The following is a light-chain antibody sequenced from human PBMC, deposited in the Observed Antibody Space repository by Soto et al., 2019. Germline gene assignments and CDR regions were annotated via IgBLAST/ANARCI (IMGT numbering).Light chain of an antibody. CDR1: QSLSSSY. CDR2: GAS. V-gene: IGKV3-20*01. CDR3: QHYGNTPPSVT. Sequence: EIGLSQSPCTLSLSPGERATLSCRASQSLSSSYLVWYQQKPGQAPRLLIYGASSRATGIPDRFSGSGSGTDFTLTISRLEPEDFAVYYCQHYGNTPPSVTFGPGTKVDIK. J-gene: IGKJ3*01.